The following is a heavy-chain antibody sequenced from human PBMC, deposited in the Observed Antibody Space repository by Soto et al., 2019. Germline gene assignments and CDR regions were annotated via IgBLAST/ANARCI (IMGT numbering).Heavy chain of an antibody. CDR3: TTEGVYYGMDV. J-gene: IGHJ6*02. Sequence: PXGSLRLSCAASGFTFSNAWMSWVRQAPGKGLEWVGRIKSKTDGGTTDYAAPVKGRFTISRDDSKNTLYLQMNSPKTEDTAVYYCTTEGVYYGMDVWGQGTTVTVSS. CDR1: GFTFSNAW. D-gene: IGHD3-10*01. CDR2: IKSKTDGGTT. V-gene: IGHV3-15*01.